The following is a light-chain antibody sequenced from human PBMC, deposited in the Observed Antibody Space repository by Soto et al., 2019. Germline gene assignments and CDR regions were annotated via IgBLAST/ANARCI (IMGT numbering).Light chain of an antibody. CDR1: QSFSSSY. V-gene: IGKV3D-20*02. Sequence: EIVLTQSPGTLSLSPGERVTLSCRASQSFSSSYLAWYQQKPGQAPRLLIYGASSRATGIPDRFNGNGSGTEFTLTISSLEPEDFAVYYCQQRSIWPPVTFGQGTRLEIK. J-gene: IGKJ5*01. CDR3: QQRSIWPPVT. CDR2: GAS.